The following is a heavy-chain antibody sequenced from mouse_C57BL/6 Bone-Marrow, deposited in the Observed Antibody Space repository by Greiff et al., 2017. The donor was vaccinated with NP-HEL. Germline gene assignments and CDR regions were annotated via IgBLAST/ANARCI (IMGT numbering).Heavy chain of an antibody. CDR2: ISYDGSN. V-gene: IGHV3-6*01. CDR1: GYSITSGYY. D-gene: IGHD1-1*01. CDR3: ARGGYYGSSPYAMDY. J-gene: IGHJ4*01. Sequence: EVKLQESGPGLVKPSQSLSLTCSVTGYSITSGYYWNWIRQFPGNKLEWMGYISYDGSNNYNPSLKNRISITRDTSKNQFFLKLNSVTTEDTATYYCARGGYYGSSPYAMDYWGQGTSVTVSS.